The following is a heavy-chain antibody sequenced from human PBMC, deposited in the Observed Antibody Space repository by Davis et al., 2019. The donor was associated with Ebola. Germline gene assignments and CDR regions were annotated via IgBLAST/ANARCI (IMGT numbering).Heavy chain of an antibody. J-gene: IGHJ6*02. D-gene: IGHD3-16*01. CDR2: ISTTSTTI. CDR1: RFTFSDYN. CDR3: ARDRPLDFFFGDYYGMDV. V-gene: IGHV3-48*04. Sequence: GGSLRLSCAASRFTFSDYNMNWVRQAPGKGLEWVSFISTTSTTIYYADSVKGRFTVSRDNAKNSLYLQMNSLRAEDTAVYYCARDRPLDFFFGDYYGMDVWGQGTTVTVSS.